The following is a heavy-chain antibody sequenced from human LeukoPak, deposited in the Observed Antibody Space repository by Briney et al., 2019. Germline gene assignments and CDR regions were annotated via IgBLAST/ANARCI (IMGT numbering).Heavy chain of an antibody. CDR1: GFTFTTYW. Sequence: GGSLRLSCAASGFTFTTYWMSWVRQAPGKGLEWVVNIKQDGSEKYYVDSVKGRFTISRDNAKNSLYLQMNSLRAEDTAVYYCARQQWLDGAYYFDYWGQGTLVTVSS. J-gene: IGHJ4*02. CDR3: ARQQWLDGAYYFDY. CDR2: IKQDGSEK. V-gene: IGHV3-7*01. D-gene: IGHD6-19*01.